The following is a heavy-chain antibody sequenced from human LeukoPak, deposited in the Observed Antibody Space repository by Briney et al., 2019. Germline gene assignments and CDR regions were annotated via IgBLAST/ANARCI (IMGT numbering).Heavy chain of an antibody. CDR2: INPNSGGT. D-gene: IGHD4-17*01. V-gene: IGHV1-2*02. CDR3: ATSGSTVTNEPFDY. Sequence: GASVKVSCKASGYTFTGYYMHWVRQAPGQGLEWMGWINPNSGGTNYAQNFQDRVTMTRDTSISTAYMELSRLRSDDTAVYYCATSGSTVTNEPFDYWGQGTLVTVSS. J-gene: IGHJ4*02. CDR1: GYTFTGYY.